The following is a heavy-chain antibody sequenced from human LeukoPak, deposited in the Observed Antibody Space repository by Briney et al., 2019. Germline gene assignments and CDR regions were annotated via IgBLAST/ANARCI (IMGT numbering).Heavy chain of an antibody. J-gene: IGHJ4*02. D-gene: IGHD6-13*01. V-gene: IGHV3-23*01. Sequence: GGSLRLSCAASGFTFSSYAMSWVRQAPGKGLEWVSAISGSGGSTYYADSVKGRFTISRDISKNTLYLQMNSLRAEDTAVYYCARGSSWDNYFDYWGQGTLVTVSS. CDR3: ARGSSWDNYFDY. CDR2: ISGSGGST. CDR1: GFTFSSYA.